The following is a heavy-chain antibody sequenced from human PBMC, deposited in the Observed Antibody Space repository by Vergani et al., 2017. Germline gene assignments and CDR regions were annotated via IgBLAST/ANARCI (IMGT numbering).Heavy chain of an antibody. CDR1: GYTFIGYY. J-gene: IGHJ4*02. Sequence: QKQLVQSGAEVKKSGASVKVSCKASGYTFIGYYMNWVRQAPGQGLEWMGWINPNSGGTNYAQKFQGRVTMTRDTSISTAYMELSRLRSDDTAVYYCARDIMIAFGGVNRVDYWGQGTLVTVSS. V-gene: IGHV1-2*02. D-gene: IGHD3-16*01. CDR3: ARDIMIAFGGVNRVDY. CDR2: INPNSGGT.